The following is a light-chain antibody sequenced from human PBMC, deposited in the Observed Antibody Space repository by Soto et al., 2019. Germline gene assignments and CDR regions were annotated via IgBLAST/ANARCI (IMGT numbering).Light chain of an antibody. CDR3: MQATDFPRT. Sequence: DIVMTQTPLSSLVTLGQPASISCRSSQGLVHRNGDNYLNWLQQRPGQPPRLLIYKISHRLSGVPDRFSGSGAGTDFTLKISRVEAEDVGIYYCMQATDFPRTFGQGTKVEIK. CDR1: QGLVHRNGDNY. J-gene: IGKJ1*01. CDR2: KIS. V-gene: IGKV2-24*01.